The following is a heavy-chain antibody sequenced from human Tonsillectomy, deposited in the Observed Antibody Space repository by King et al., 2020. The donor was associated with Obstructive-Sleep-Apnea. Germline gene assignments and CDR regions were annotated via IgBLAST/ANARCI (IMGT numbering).Heavy chain of an antibody. Sequence: VQLVESGGGVVQPGRSLRLSCAASGFNFNVYYIHWVRQTPGKGLEWVAVISSDGGKKYYADSVKGRFTISRDKSKSTLYLQMNSLTTEDTAIYYCVRGSRLWFGEFWGRGTLVTVSA. CDR2: ISSDGGKK. D-gene: IGHD3-10*01. CDR3: VRGSRLWFGEF. J-gene: IGHJ4*02. V-gene: IGHV3-30-3*01. CDR1: GFNFNVYY.